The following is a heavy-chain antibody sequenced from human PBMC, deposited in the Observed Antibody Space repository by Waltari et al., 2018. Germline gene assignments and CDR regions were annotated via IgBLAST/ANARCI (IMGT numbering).Heavy chain of an antibody. D-gene: IGHD6-19*01. Sequence: QVYLQQSGPGLVKPSQTLSLTCAITGDTVSSNVGAWNWIRQSPSRGLGWPGRTYSRYKWYYDYSLYVKSRITITADTSKNQFSLHLNSVAPEDAAVYYCVRQGAEYSSGWPFDYWGQGTLVTVSS. CDR3: VRQGAEYSSGWPFDY. V-gene: IGHV6-1*01. J-gene: IGHJ4*02. CDR1: GDTVSSNVGA. CDR2: TYSRYKWYY.